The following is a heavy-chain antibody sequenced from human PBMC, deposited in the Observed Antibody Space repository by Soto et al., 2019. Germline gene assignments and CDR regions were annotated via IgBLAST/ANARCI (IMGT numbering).Heavy chain of an antibody. CDR1: GFTVKIHA. Sequence: PGWSLRLSCAASGFTVKIHAITWVRQAQGKGLEWVASISGSGDGTYYGDSVKGRFTISRDSSSSTLYLQMNNLRGEDTAVYFCTKSRRGILMVYGFGGMDVWGQGTTVTVFS. V-gene: IGHV3-23*01. CDR3: TKSRRGILMVYGFGGMDV. CDR2: ISGSGDGT. J-gene: IGHJ6*02. D-gene: IGHD2-8*01.